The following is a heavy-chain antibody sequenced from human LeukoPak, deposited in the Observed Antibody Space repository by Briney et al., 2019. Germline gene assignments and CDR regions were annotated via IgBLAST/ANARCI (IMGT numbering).Heavy chain of an antibody. Sequence: PSETLSLTCTVSGGSISSHYWSWIRQPPAKGLERVGFIYYSGSTNYNPSLTRRVTISVDTSKNQFSRKLSSVTAADTAVYYCARDYSSSWYWGAFDIWGQGTMVTVSS. CDR3: ARDYSSSWYWGAFDI. CDR2: IYYSGST. D-gene: IGHD6-13*01. V-gene: IGHV4-59*11. CDR1: GGSISSHY. J-gene: IGHJ3*02.